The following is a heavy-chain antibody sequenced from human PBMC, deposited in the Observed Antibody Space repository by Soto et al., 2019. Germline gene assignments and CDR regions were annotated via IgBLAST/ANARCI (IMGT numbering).Heavy chain of an antibody. D-gene: IGHD2-2*01. CDR1: GGTFSSYA. Sequence: ASVKVSCKASGGTFSSYAISWGRQAPGQGLEWMGGIIPIFGTANYAQKFQGRVTITADESTSTAYMELSSLRSEDTAVYYCARGGPLGGGVVVPAAMWCDYRMAVPAQGTTVPVSS. CDR2: IIPIFGTA. V-gene: IGHV1-69*13. CDR3: ARGGPLGGGVVVPAAMWCDYRMAV. J-gene: IGHJ6*02.